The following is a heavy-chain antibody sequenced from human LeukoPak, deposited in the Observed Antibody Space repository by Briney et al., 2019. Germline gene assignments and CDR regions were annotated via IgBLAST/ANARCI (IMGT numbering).Heavy chain of an antibody. J-gene: IGHJ4*02. CDR3: ARLRVRGYGFGPWEGPTWLDY. Sequence: SETLSLTCTVSAYSISSAYYWGWIRQPPGKGLEWIGSIYHSGSTYYNPSLKSRVTISVDTSKNQFSLKLRSVTAADTAVYYCARLRVRGYGFGPWEGPTWLDYWGQGTLVTASS. V-gene: IGHV4-38-2*02. D-gene: IGHD5-18*01. CDR1: AYSISSAYY. CDR2: IYHSGST.